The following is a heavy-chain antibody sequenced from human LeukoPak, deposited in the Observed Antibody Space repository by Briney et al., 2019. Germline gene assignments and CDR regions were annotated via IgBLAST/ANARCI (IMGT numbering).Heavy chain of an antibody. CDR1: GFTLSSYW. CDR3: ARDRGVTASCFDY. V-gene: IGHV3-7*03. D-gene: IGHD2-21*02. CDR2: IKQDGSEK. J-gene: IGHJ4*02. Sequence: PGGSLRLSCVASGFTLSSYWMSWVRQAPGKGREWVANIKQDGSEKYYVDSVKGRFTISRDNAKNSLYLQMNSLRAEDTAVYYCARDRGVTASCFDYWGQGTLVTVSS.